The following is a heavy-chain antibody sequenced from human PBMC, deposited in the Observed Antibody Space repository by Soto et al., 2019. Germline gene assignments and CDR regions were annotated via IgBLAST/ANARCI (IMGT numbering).Heavy chain of an antibody. D-gene: IGHD4-4*01. CDR3: ARGAARSSNPGSSWFDP. V-gene: IGHV1-69*01. J-gene: IGHJ5*02. CDR2: IIPIFGTA. Sequence: QVQLVQSGAEVKKPGSSVKVSCKASGGTFSSYAISWVRQAPGQGLEWMGGIIPIFGTANYAQKFQGRVTITADESTSTAYMELSSLRSEYTAVYYCARGAARSSNPGSSWFDPWGQGTLVTVSS. CDR1: GGTFSSYA.